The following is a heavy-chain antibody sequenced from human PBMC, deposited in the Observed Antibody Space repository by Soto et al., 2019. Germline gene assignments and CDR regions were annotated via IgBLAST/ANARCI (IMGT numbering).Heavy chain of an antibody. D-gene: IGHD1-26*01. J-gene: IGHJ4*02. CDR1: EITFRSED. V-gene: IGHV3-23*01. CDR2: ITGSGGHT. Sequence: GGSLRLSCAASEITFRSEDMSWVRQAPGKGLEWVSVITGSGGHTDYEDSVKGRFTISRDASKNTLYLQMNSLRAEDTAVYFCANGGGAHRPFDYWGQGALVTVSS. CDR3: ANGGGAHRPFDY.